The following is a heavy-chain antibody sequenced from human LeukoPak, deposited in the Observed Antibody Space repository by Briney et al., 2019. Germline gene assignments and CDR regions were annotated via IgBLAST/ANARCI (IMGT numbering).Heavy chain of an antibody. CDR3: ARCEGYPSRFLEWLSTGGWFDL. CDR2: INPNSGGT. Sequence: GASVKVSCKASGYTFTGYYMHRVRQAPGQGLEWMGWINPNSGGTNYAQKFQGRVTMTRDTSISTAYMELSRLRSDDTAVYYCARCEGYPSRFLEWLSTGGWFDLWGQGTLVTVSS. D-gene: IGHD3-3*01. CDR1: GYTFTGYY. J-gene: IGHJ5*02. V-gene: IGHV1-2*02.